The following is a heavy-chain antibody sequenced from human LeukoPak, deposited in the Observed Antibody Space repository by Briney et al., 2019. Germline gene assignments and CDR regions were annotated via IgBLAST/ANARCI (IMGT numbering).Heavy chain of an antibody. D-gene: IGHD6-13*01. J-gene: IGHJ5*02. CDR3: ARDPSGSSWFDP. Sequence: SQTLSLTCTVSGGSISSGDYYWSWIRQPPGKGLEWIGYIYYSGSTYYNPSLKSRVTISVDTSKNQFSLRLTSVTAADTAVYFCARDPSGSSWFDPWGQGTLVTVSS. V-gene: IGHV4-30-4*08. CDR2: IYYSGST. CDR1: GGSISSGDYY.